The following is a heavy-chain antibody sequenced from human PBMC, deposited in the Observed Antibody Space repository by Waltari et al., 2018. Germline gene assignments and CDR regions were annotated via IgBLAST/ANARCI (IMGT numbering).Heavy chain of an antibody. CDR1: GFTFSSYW. V-gene: IGHV3-7*01. CDR3: ARLRGGYYFDY. J-gene: IGHJ4*02. Sequence: EVQLVESGGGLVQPGGSLRLSCAASGFTFSSYWMSWVRQAPGKGVEWVANIKQDGSEKYYVDSVKGRFTISRDNAKNSLYLQMNSLRAEDTAVYYCARLRGGYYFDYWGQGTLVTVSS. CDR2: IKQDGSEK. D-gene: IGHD3-10*01.